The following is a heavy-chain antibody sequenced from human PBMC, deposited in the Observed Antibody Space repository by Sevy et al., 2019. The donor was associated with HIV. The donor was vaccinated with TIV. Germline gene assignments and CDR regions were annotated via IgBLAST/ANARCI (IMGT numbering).Heavy chain of an antibody. CDR2: ISGSGGAT. J-gene: IGHJ4*01. D-gene: IGHD3-22*01. CDR1: GFTFSSYA. CDR3: AKGGTYYYDSSGYYPIPIDY. V-gene: IGHV3-23*01. Sequence: GGSLRLSCAASGFTFSSYAMSWVRQAPGKGLEWVSAISGSGGATYYADSVKGRFTISRDNSKNTLYLQMNSLRAEDTAVYYCAKGGTYYYDSSGYYPIPIDYWGHGTLVTVSS.